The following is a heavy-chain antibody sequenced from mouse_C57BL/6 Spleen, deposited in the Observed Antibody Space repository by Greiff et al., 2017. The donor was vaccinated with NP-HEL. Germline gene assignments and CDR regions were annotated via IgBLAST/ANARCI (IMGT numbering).Heavy chain of an antibody. J-gene: IGHJ3*01. D-gene: IGHD2-4*01. Sequence: EVMLVESGGGLVQPGGSLKLSCAASGFTFSDYYMYWVRQTPEKRLEWVAYISNGGGSTYYPDTVKGRFTISRDNAKNTLYLQMSRLKSEDTAMYYCARREGNDYDGAWFAYWGQGTLVTVSA. V-gene: IGHV5-12*01. CDR3: ARREGNDYDGAWFAY. CDR1: GFTFSDYY. CDR2: ISNGGGST.